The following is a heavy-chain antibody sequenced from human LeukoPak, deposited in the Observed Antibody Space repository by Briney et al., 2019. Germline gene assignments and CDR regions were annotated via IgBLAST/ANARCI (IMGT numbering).Heavy chain of an antibody. CDR2: ILYDGSNK. Sequence: PGGSLRLSCAASGFTFSSYGMHWVRQAPGKGLEWVAVILYDGSNKYYADSVKGRFTISRDNSKNTLYLQMNSLRAEDTAVYYCAKALKVGILGYCSSTSCSYDYWGQGTLVTVSS. D-gene: IGHD2-2*01. CDR3: AKALKVGILGYCSSTSCSYDY. CDR1: GFTFSSYG. V-gene: IGHV3-30*18. J-gene: IGHJ4*02.